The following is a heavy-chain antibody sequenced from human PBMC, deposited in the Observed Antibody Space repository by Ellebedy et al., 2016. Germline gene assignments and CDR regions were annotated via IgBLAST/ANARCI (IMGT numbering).Heavy chain of an antibody. V-gene: IGHV3-48*02. J-gene: IGHJ4*02. CDR2: TSSSSNTI. CDR3: ARFGFGEYRSYFFES. CDR1: GFTLSSYS. Sequence: GGSLRLSCAASGFTLSSYSMNWVRQAPGKGLEWVSYTSSSSNTIHYAHSVKGRFTIFRDNVKNSLYLQMNILRDEDTAVYYCARFGFGEYRSYFFESWGQGTLVTVSS. D-gene: IGHD3-10*01.